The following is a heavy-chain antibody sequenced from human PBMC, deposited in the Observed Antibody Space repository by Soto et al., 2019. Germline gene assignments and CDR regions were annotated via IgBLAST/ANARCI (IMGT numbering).Heavy chain of an antibody. Sequence: SETLSLTCTVSGGSISSYYWSWIRQPPGKGLEWIGYIYYSGSTNYNPSLKSRVTISVDTSKNQFSLKLSSVTAADTAVYYCASRTSSSYDILTGYENNYYYYMDVWGKGTTVTVSS. CDR1: GGSISSYY. J-gene: IGHJ6*03. CDR3: ASRTSSSYDILTGYENNYYYYMDV. V-gene: IGHV4-59*08. CDR2: IYYSGST. D-gene: IGHD3-9*01.